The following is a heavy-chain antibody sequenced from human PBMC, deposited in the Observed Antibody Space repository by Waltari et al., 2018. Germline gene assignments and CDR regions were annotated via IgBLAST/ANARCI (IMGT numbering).Heavy chain of an antibody. CDR1: GFTFSRYA. CDR3: ARARYYYDSSRILDY. CDR2: ISYDGSNK. D-gene: IGHD3-22*01. J-gene: IGHJ4*02. Sequence: QVQLVESGGGVVQPGRSLSLSCAASGFTFSRYAMHLVRQAPGKGLEWVAVISYDGSNKYYADSVKGRFTISRDNSKNTLYLQMNSLRAEDTAVYYCARARYYYDSSRILDYWGQGTLVTVSS. V-gene: IGHV3-30-3*01.